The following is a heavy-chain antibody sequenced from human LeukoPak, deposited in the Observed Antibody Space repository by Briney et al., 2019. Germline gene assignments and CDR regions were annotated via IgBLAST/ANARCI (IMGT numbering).Heavy chain of an antibody. Sequence: SETLSLTCTVSGGSISSSSYYWGWIRQPPGKGLEWIGSIYYSGSTYYNPSLKSRVTISVDTSKNQFSLKLSSVTAADTAVYYCAREKRYFDWLLIGGYFDSRGQGTLVTVSS. CDR1: GGSISSSSYY. CDR2: IYYSGST. CDR3: AREKRYFDWLLIGGYFDS. J-gene: IGHJ4*02. D-gene: IGHD3-9*01. V-gene: IGHV4-39*07.